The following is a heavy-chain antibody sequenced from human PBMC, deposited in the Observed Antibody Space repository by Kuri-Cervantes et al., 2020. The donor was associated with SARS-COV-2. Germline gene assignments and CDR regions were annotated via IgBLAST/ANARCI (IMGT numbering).Heavy chain of an antibody. V-gene: IGHV4-34*01. CDR1: GGSFSGYY. CDR3: ARARRITIFGVINWFDP. D-gene: IGHD3-3*01. Sequence: SETLSLTCAVYGGSFSGYYWSWIRQPPGKGLEWTGEINHSGSTNYNPSLRSRVTISVDTSKNQFSLKLSSVTAADTAVYYCARARRITIFGVINWFDPWGQGTLVTVSS. J-gene: IGHJ5*02. CDR2: INHSGST.